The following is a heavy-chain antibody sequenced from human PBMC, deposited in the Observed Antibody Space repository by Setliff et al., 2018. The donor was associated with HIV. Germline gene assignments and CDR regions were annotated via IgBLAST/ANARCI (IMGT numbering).Heavy chain of an antibody. J-gene: IGHJ5*02. D-gene: IGHD1-1*01. Sequence: ASVKVSCKSFGYIFSNFGITWVRQAPGQGLEWMGYISGYNRITFYAKKFQGRVTMTTETSTVTAFMELRGLTSDDTAVYYCARDAGTGGPGRWVDPWGQGTLVTVPQ. CDR2: ISGYNRIT. CDR3: ARDAGTGGPGRWVDP. V-gene: IGHV1-18*01. CDR1: GYIFSNFG.